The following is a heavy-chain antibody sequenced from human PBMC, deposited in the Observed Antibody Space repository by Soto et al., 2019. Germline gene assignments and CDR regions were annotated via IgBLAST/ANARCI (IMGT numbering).Heavy chain of an antibody. J-gene: IGHJ3*02. CDR3: ASPVEMATKGAHAFDI. V-gene: IGHV1-69*06. CDR1: GGTFNSYA. CDR2: IIPIFGTA. Sequence: QVQLVQSGAEVKKPGSSVKVSCKASGGTFNSYAISWVRQAPGQGLEWMGGIIPIFGTANYAQKFQGRVTITADKSTSTAYMELSSLRSEETAVYYCASPVEMATKGAHAFDIWGQGTMVTVSS. D-gene: IGHD1-26*01.